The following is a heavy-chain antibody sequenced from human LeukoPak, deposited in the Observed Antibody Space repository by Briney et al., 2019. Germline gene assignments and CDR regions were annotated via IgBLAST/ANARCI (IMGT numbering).Heavy chain of an antibody. CDR2: ISAYNGNT. V-gene: IGHV1-18*01. Sequence: ASVKVSCKASGYTFTSYGISWVRQAPGQGLEWMGWISAYNGNTNYAQKLQGRVTMTTDTSTSTAYMELRSLRSDDTAVYYCARDEGEYYDSSGYYSAWGQGTLVTVSS. J-gene: IGHJ4*02. CDR3: ARDEGEYYDSSGYYSA. CDR1: GYTFTSYG. D-gene: IGHD3-22*01.